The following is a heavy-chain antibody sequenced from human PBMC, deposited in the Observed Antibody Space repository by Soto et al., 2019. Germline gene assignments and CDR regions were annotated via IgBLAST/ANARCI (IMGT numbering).Heavy chain of an antibody. J-gene: IGHJ4*02. CDR2: IHHGGST. CDR1: DGSVSTDAW. CDR3: SRSPCGGVCRRRWFLF. Sequence: PSQTLSLTCSIADGSVSTDAWWYWFRQPPGKGLEWIGEIHHGGSTNYNPSLQSRVTISVDKSKNQSSLKFSSVTAADTAAYARSRSPCGGVCRRRWFLFWGQVTMVTFST. D-gene: IGHD2-8*02. V-gene: IGHV4-4*02.